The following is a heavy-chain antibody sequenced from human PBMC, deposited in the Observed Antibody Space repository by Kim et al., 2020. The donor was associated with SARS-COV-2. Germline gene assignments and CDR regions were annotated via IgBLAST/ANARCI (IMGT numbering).Heavy chain of an antibody. Sequence: SETLSLTCTVSGGSISSSGYYWGWIRQPPGKGLEWIGSIYYSGSTYYNPSLKSRVTISVDTSKNQFSLKLSSVTAADTAVYYCARIAATNYFDYWGQGTLVTVSS. V-gene: IGHV4-39*01. CDR1: GGSISSSGYY. CDR3: ARIAATNYFDY. CDR2: IYYSGST. J-gene: IGHJ4*02. D-gene: IGHD6-13*01.